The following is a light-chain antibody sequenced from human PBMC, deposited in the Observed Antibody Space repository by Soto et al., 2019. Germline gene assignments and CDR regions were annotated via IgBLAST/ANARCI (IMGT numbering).Light chain of an antibody. V-gene: IGKV3-20*01. CDR3: QQYDSSPFT. J-gene: IGKJ5*01. CDR2: GAS. CDR1: QSVSSSY. Sequence: EIVLTQSPGTLSLSPGERATLSCRASQSVSSSYVAWYQQKPGQAPWLLIYGASRRASGVPDRFSGSGSGTDFTLTISGLEPEDFAVYYCQQYDSSPFTFGQGTRLEIK.